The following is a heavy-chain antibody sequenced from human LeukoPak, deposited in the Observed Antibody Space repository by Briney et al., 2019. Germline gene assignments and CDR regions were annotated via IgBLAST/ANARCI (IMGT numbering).Heavy chain of an antibody. J-gene: IGHJ4*02. CDR3: ARGSRGLHFDY. D-gene: IGHD3-16*01. CDR2: IYHSGST. V-gene: IGHV4-30-2*01. CDR1: GGSISRGGYS. Sequence: SQTLSLTCAVSGGSISRGGYSWSWIRQPPGKGLEWIGYIYHSGSTYYNPSLKSRVTISVDRSKNQFSLKLSSVTAADTAVYYCARGSRGLHFDYWGQGTLVTVSS.